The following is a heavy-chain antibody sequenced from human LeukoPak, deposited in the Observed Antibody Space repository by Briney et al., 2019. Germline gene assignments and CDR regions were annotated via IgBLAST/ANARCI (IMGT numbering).Heavy chain of an antibody. J-gene: IGHJ4*02. CDR3: AYYDSSGYYYGRLRY. CDR1: GFTFTDHA. D-gene: IGHD3-22*01. CDR2: IHAGGGST. Sequence: GGSLRLSCAASGFTFTDHAMSWVRQTPDKELEWVSSIHAGGGSTLYADSMKGRFTISRDNSKNTLFLQMNSLRADDTGLYFCAYYDSSGYYYGRLRYWGQGTPVTVSS. V-gene: IGHV3-23*01.